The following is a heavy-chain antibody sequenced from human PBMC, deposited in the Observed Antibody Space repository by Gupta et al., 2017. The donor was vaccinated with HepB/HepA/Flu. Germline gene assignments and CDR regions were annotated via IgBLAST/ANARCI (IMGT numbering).Heavy chain of an antibody. CDR3: AHSISSSWYGGFRYNWFDP. Sequence: QITLKESGPTLVKPTQTLTLTCTFSGFSLSTSGVGVGWIRQPPGKALEWLALIYWNDDKRYSPSLKSRLTITKDTSKNQVVLTMTNMDPVDTATYYCAHSISSSWYGGFRYNWFDPWGQGTLVTVSS. CDR2: IYWNDDK. V-gene: IGHV2-5*01. J-gene: IGHJ5*02. CDR1: GFSLSTSGVG. D-gene: IGHD6-13*01.